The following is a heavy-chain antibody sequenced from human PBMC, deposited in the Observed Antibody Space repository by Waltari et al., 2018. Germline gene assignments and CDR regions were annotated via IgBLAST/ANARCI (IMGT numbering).Heavy chain of an antibody. Sequence: QVQLVQSGAEVKKPGSSVKVSCKASGGTFSSYAISWVRQAPGQGLEWMGGSSPIFGTTNYAQKFQGRVTITADESTSTAYMELSSLRSEDTAVYYCAAAAGSGWHYYYYGMDVWGQGTTVTVSS. D-gene: IGHD6-19*01. J-gene: IGHJ6*02. CDR1: GGTFSSYA. V-gene: IGHV1-69*12. CDR2: SSPIFGTT. CDR3: AAAAGSGWHYYYYGMDV.